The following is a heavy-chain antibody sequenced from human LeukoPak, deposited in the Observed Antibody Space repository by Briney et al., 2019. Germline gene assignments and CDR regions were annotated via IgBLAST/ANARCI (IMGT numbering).Heavy chain of an antibody. Sequence: GASVKVSCKASGYTFTDYYMYWVRQAPGQGLEWMGWIIPNSGGTDYAQRFQGRVTMTRDTSITTAYMELSNLRSDDTAVYYCARFSTRGWHFDYWGQGTLVTVSS. D-gene: IGHD6-19*01. CDR2: IIPNSGGT. CDR1: GYTFTDYY. CDR3: ARFSTRGWHFDY. J-gene: IGHJ4*02. V-gene: IGHV1-2*02.